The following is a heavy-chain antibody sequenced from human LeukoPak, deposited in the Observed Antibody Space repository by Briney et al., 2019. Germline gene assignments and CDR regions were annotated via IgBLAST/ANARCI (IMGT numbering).Heavy chain of an antibody. Sequence: PSETLSLTCTVSGGSISSGSYYWSWIRQPAGKGLEWIGRIYTSGSTNYNPSLKSRVTISVDTSKNQFSLKLSSVTAADTAVYYCARGYSSGWYQDAFDIRGQGTMVTVSS. CDR1: GGSISSGSYY. V-gene: IGHV4-61*02. CDR3: ARGYSSGWYQDAFDI. D-gene: IGHD6-19*01. CDR2: IYTSGST. J-gene: IGHJ3*02.